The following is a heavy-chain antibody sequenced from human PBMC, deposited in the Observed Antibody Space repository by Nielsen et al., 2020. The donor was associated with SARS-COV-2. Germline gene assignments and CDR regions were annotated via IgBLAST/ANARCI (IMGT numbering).Heavy chain of an antibody. D-gene: IGHD2-2*01. V-gene: IGHV1-69*13. J-gene: IGHJ4*02. CDR3: ARADCSAASCYEGVWDY. CDR1: GGTFIGYV. Sequence: SVKVSCKASGGTFIGYVFSWVRQAPGQGLDWMGGIIPFFRSTNYARKFQGRITITADESTSTLYMELSSLRSEDTAVYYCARADCSAASCYEGVWDYWGQGTLVTVSS. CDR2: IIPFFRST.